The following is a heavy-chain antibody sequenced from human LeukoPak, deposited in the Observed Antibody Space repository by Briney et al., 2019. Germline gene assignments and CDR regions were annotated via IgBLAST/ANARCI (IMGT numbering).Heavy chain of an antibody. CDR2: INTDGSST. Sequence: GGSLRLSCAASGFTFSSYWMHWVRQAPGKGLVWVSRINTDGSSTSYADSVKGRFTISRDNAKNTLYLQMNSLRAEDTAVYYCARVSRELDIVLMVYAPNYYYYMDVWGKGTTVTVSS. D-gene: IGHD2-8*01. CDR3: ARVSRELDIVLMVYAPNYYYYMDV. J-gene: IGHJ6*03. V-gene: IGHV3-74*01. CDR1: GFTFSSYW.